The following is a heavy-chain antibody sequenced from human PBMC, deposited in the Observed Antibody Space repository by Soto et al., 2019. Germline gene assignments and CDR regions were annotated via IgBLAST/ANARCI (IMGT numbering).Heavy chain of an antibody. CDR2: ISCCGGTA. CDR3: AKADGEKWLLPHLEN. Sequence: VQLLESGGDLVRPGESLSLSCAASGFNFNKYAMSWVRQAPGEGLEWVSGISCCGGTASYADSVKGRFTIARDDSKNTLFLPMNSLRLADRADYYCAKADGEKWLLPHLENWGRGTLVTV. V-gene: IGHV3-23*01. CDR1: GFNFNKYA. J-gene: IGHJ4*02. D-gene: IGHD6-19*01.